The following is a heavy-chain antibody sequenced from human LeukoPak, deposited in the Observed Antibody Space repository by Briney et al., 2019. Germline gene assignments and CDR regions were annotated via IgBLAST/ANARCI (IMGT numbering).Heavy chain of an antibody. J-gene: IGHJ4*02. V-gene: IGHV1-18*01. CDR3: ARDSWVEQWLVRSGYYFDY. CDR1: GYTFNTYG. Sequence: ASVKVSCKASGYTFNTYGISWVRQAPGQGLEWMGWISAYNGNTNYAQKLQGRVTMTTDTSTSTAYMELRSLRSDDTAVYYCARDSWVEQWLVRSGYYFDYWGQGTLVTVSS. D-gene: IGHD6-19*01. CDR2: ISAYNGNT.